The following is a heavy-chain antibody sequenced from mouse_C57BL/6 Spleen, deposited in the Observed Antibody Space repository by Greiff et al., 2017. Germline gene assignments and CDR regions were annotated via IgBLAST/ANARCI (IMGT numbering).Heavy chain of an antibody. Sequence: QVQLQQPGAELVRPGSSVKLSCKASGYTFTSYWMHWVKQRPIQGLEWIGNIDPSDSATHYNQKFKDKATLTVDKSSSTAYMQRSSLTSEDSSVYYGATLEDYTFDDWGQGTTLTVSS. D-gene: IGHD2-4*01. CDR3: ATLEDYTFDD. CDR1: GYTFTSYW. J-gene: IGHJ2*01. CDR2: IDPSDSAT. V-gene: IGHV1-52*01.